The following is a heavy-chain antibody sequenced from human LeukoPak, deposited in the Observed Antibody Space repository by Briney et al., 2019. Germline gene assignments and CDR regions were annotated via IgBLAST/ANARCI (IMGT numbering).Heavy chain of an antibody. Sequence: GESLKISCKASGYSFITHWIAWVRQTPGKGLEWMGIIYPGDSDTKYSPSFQGQVTISADKSISTAYLQWSSLKASDTAMYYCAKGAGGSGSIYPYFWGQGTLVTVSS. D-gene: IGHD3-10*01. CDR2: IYPGDSDT. CDR3: AKGAGGSGSIYPYF. J-gene: IGHJ4*02. CDR1: GYSFITHW. V-gene: IGHV5-51*01.